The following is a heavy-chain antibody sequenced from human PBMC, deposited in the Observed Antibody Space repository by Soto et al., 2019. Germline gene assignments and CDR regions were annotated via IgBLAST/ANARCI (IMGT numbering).Heavy chain of an antibody. V-gene: IGHV4-31*03. J-gene: IGHJ6*03. CDR3: ARVVIVATNYYYYYYMDV. CDR1: GGSISSGGYY. Sequence: KSSETLSLTCTVSGGSISSGGYYWSWIRQHPGKGLEWIGYIYYSGSTYYNPSLKSRVTISVDTSKNQFSLKLSSVTAADTAVYYCARVVIVATNYYYYYYMDVWGKGTTVTVSS. CDR2: IYYSGST. D-gene: IGHD5-12*01.